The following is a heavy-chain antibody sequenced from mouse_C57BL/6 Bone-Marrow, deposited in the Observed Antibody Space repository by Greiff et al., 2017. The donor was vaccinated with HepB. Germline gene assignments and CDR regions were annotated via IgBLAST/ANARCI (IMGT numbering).Heavy chain of an antibody. V-gene: IGHV14-4*01. Sequence: VQLQQSGAELVRPGASVKLSCTASGFNIKDDYMHWVKQRPEQGLEWIGWIDPENGDTEYASKFQGKAPITADTSSNTAYLQLSSLTAEDTAVYYCTTLYDYDGAWFAYWGQGTLVTVSA. J-gene: IGHJ3*01. CDR3: TTLYDYDGAWFAY. CDR2: IDPENGDT. CDR1: GFNIKDDY. D-gene: IGHD2-4*01.